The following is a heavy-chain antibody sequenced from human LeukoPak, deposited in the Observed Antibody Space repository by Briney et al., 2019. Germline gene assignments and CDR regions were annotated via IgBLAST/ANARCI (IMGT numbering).Heavy chain of an antibody. V-gene: IGHV4-4*07. Sequence: PSETLSLTCTVSGGSISRYYWSWIRQPAGKGLEWIGRVYTNGNTNYNPSLKSRLTMSVDTSKNQFSLKLSSVTAADTAVYYCARDLQDARYDSYYFDYCGQGTLVTVSS. CDR1: GGSISRYY. CDR3: ARDLQDARYDSYYFDY. J-gene: IGHJ4*02. CDR2: VYTNGNT. D-gene: IGHD5-12*01.